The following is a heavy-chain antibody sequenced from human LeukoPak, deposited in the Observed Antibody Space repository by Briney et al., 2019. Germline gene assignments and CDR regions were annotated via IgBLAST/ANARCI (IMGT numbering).Heavy chain of an antibody. Sequence: QPGGSLRLSCAASGFIFDDYAIHWFRQAPGKGLEWVSLVSGDGLSTYYADSVRGRFTISRDNSKNSLYLQMDSLRTEDTALYYCAKDPLLDYWGQGTLVTVSS. CDR3: AKDPLLDY. V-gene: IGHV3-43*02. CDR1: GFIFDDYA. CDR2: VSGDGLST. D-gene: IGHD2-15*01. J-gene: IGHJ4*02.